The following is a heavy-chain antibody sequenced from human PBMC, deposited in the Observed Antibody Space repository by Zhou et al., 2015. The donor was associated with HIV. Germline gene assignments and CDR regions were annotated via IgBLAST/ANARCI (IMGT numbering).Heavy chain of an antibody. CDR1: GGTFSSYA. CDR2: IIPIFGTA. Sequence: QVQLVQSGAEVKKPGSSVKVSCKASGGTFSSYAISWVRQAPGQGLEWMGGIIPIFGTANYAQKFQGRVTITADESTSTAYMELSSLRSEDTAVYYCARDQAYYYGSGSYSDYYGMDVVGPRDHGHRLL. J-gene: IGHJ6*02. V-gene: IGHV1-69*01. CDR3: ARDQAYYYGSGSYSDYYGMDV. D-gene: IGHD3-10*01.